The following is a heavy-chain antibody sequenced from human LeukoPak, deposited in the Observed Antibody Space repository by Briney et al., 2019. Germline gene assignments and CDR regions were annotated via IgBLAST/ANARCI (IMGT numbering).Heavy chain of an antibody. CDR1: GGSISSYY. D-gene: IGHD5-18*01. CDR3: ARSVGSAGYSYADYYFDY. CDR2: IYYSGST. J-gene: IGHJ4*02. Sequence: SETLSLTCTVSGGSISSYYWSWIRQPPGKGLEWIGYIYYSGSTNYNPPLKSRVTISVDTSKNQFSLKLSSVTAADTAVYYCARSVGSAGYSYADYYFDYWGQGTLVTVSS. V-gene: IGHV4-59*01.